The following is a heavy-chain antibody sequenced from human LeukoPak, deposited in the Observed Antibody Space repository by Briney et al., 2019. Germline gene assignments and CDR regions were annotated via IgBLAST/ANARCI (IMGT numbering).Heavy chain of an antibody. CDR3: ARASTYSSGWPYYFDY. CDR1: GYTFTGYY. Sequence: ASVKVSCKASGYTFTGYYMHWVRQAPGQGLEWMGWISAYNGNTNYAQKLQGRVTMTTDTSTSTAYMELRSLRSDDTAVYYCARASTYSSGWPYYFDYWGQGTLVTVSS. CDR2: ISAYNGNT. J-gene: IGHJ4*02. V-gene: IGHV1-18*04. D-gene: IGHD6-19*01.